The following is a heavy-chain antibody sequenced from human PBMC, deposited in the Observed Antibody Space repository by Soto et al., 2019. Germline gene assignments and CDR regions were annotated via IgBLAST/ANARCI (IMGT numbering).Heavy chain of an antibody. D-gene: IGHD3-16*01. CDR1: GGSIDSGGFY. J-gene: IGHJ5*02. CDR2: IYHTGSA. V-gene: IGHV4-31*03. Sequence: QVQLQESGPGLVKPSETLSLTCSVSGGSIDSGGFYWAWIRQIPGKGLEWIGYIYHTGSAHYNPSLKSRAALSVDRSKHQFSLSLTSLTAADTAVYFCASLDFGDLPLFSRWFDPWGQGVLVTVSS. CDR3: ASLDFGDLPLFSRWFDP.